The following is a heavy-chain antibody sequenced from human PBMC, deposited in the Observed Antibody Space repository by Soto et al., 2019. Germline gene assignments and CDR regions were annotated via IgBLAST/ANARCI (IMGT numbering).Heavy chain of an antibody. J-gene: IGHJ5*02. CDR1: GYTFTSYG. V-gene: IGHV1-18*04. Sequence: GASVKVSCKASGYTFTSYGISWVRQAPGQGLERMGWISAYNGNTNYAQKLQGRVTMTTDTSTSTAYMELRSLRSDDTAVYYCARDYCSGGSCSNWFDPWGQGTLVTVSS. D-gene: IGHD2-15*01. CDR2: ISAYNGNT. CDR3: ARDYCSGGSCSNWFDP.